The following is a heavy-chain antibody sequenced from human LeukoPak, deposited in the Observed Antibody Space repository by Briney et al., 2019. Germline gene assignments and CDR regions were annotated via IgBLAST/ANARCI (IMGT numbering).Heavy chain of an antibody. J-gene: IGHJ4*02. CDR2: ISYDGSNK. Sequence: GESLKISCAASGFAFSSYAMHWVRQAPGKGLEWVAVISYDGSNKYYADSVKGRFTISRDNSKNTLYLQMNSLRPDDTAVYYCAREMVGAIYFDYWGRGTLVTVSS. D-gene: IGHD1-26*01. CDR1: GFAFSSYA. V-gene: IGHV3-30-3*01. CDR3: AREMVGAIYFDY.